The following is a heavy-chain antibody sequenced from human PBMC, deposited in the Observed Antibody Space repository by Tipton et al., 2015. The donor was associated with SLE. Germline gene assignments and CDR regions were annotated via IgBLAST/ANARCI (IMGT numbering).Heavy chain of an antibody. CDR2: INHSGST. Sequence: TLSLTCTVSGGSISSSSYYWGWIRQPPGKGLEWIGEINHSGSTNYNPSLKSRVTISVDTSKNQFSLKLGSVTAADTAVYYCARFVGRVWFDPWGQGTLVTVSS. J-gene: IGHJ5*02. V-gene: IGHV4-39*07. CDR3: ARFVGRVWFDP. D-gene: IGHD6-6*01. CDR1: GGSISSSSYY.